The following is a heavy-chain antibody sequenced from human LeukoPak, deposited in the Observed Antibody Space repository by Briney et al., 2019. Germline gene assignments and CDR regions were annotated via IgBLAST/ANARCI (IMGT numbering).Heavy chain of an antibody. D-gene: IGHD4-17*01. J-gene: IGHJ4*02. V-gene: IGHV3-66*01. CDR3: ARETSAYGDYVSY. CDR2: IYSGGST. Sequence: PGGSLRLSCAASGFTISSNYMSWVRQAPGKGLEWVSVIYSGGSTYYADSVKGRFTISRDNSKNTLYLQMNSLRAEDTAVYYCARETSAYGDYVSYWGQGTLVTVSS. CDR1: GFTISSNY.